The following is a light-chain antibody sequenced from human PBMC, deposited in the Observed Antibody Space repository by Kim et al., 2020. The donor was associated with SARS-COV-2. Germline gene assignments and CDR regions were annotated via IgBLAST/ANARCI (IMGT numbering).Light chain of an antibody. Sequence: QSVLTQPPSTSGTPGQRVTISCSGDHSNIGTYTVQWYQHLPGTAPKLLIYDNYERPSGVPDRFSGSKSGTSASLAISGLQSEDEADYYCASWDDRLNAVVFGGGTQLTVL. V-gene: IGLV1-44*01. CDR3: ASWDDRLNAVV. CDR1: HSNIGTYT. J-gene: IGLJ2*01. CDR2: DNY.